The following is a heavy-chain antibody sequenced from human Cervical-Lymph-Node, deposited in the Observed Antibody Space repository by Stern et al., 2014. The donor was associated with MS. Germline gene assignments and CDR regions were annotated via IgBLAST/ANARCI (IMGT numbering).Heavy chain of an antibody. CDR1: GGSISSSGYY. D-gene: IGHD1-26*01. V-gene: IGHV4-61*02. CDR3: ATTRWDLFTWNWFDP. CDR2: IHDSGST. J-gene: IGHJ5*02. Sequence: VQLVQSGPGLVKPSQTLSLTCTVSGGSISSSGYYWSWIRQPADKGLEWIGRIHDSGSTYYNPSLKNRVTISMDTAKNPFSLKLPSVTAADTAVYYCATTRWDLFTWNWFDPWGQGTLVTVSS.